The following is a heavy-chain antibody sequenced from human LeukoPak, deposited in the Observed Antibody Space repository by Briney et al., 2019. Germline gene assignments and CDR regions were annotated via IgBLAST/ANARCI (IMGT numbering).Heavy chain of an antibody. CDR3: ARRAGDYSHPYDY. D-gene: IGHD3-22*01. Sequence: GGSLRLSCAASGLTVSSNCMSWVRQAPGKGLAWVSFIYSGGNTYYADSVKGRFTISRDNSKNPVHLQMNSLRAEDTAMYYCARRAGDYSHPYDYWGQGTLVTVSS. J-gene: IGHJ4*02. V-gene: IGHV3-53*01. CDR1: GLTVSSNC. CDR2: IYSGGNT.